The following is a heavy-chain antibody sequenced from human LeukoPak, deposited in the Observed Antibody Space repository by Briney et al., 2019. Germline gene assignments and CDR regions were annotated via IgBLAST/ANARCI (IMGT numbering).Heavy chain of an antibody. Sequence: SETLSLTCTVSGGSISSSSYYWGWIRQPPGKGLEWIGSIYYSGSTYYNPSLRSRVTISLDTSKNQFSLNLSSVTAADTAVYFCARVPDPNSSGWFGYFDYWGQGTLVTVSS. CDR3: ARVPDPNSSGWFGYFDY. CDR2: IYYSGST. D-gene: IGHD6-19*01. J-gene: IGHJ4*02. CDR1: GGSISSSSYY. V-gene: IGHV4-39*07.